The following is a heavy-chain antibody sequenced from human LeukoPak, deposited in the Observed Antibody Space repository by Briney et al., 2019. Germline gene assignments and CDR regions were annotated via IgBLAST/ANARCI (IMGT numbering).Heavy chain of an antibody. Sequence: GGSLRLSCAASGFTFSSYAMHWVRQAPGKGLEWVAVISYDGSNKYYADSVKGRFTISRDNSKNTLYLQMNSLRAEDTAVYYCAREYCSSTSCWGAFDIWGQGTMVTVSS. D-gene: IGHD2-2*01. J-gene: IGHJ3*02. CDR1: GFTFSSYA. CDR2: ISYDGSNK. V-gene: IGHV3-30-3*01. CDR3: AREYCSSTSCWGAFDI.